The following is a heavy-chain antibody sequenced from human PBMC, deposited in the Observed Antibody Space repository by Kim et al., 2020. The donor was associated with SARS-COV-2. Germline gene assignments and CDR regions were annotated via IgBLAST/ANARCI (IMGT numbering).Heavy chain of an antibody. V-gene: IGHV3-48*03. J-gene: IGHJ4*02. CDR1: GFTFSSYE. CDR2: ISSSGSTI. Sequence: GGSLRLSCAASGFTFSSYEMNWVRQAPGKGLEWVSYISSSGSTIYYADSVKGRFTISRDNAKNSLYLQMNSLRAEDTAVYYCARGGGLRYFDWLPSDYWGQGTPVTVSS. D-gene: IGHD3-9*01. CDR3: ARGGGLRYFDWLPSDY.